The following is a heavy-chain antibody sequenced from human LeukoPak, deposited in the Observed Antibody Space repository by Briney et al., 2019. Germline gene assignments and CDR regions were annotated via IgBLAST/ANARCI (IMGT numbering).Heavy chain of an antibody. J-gene: IGHJ4*02. D-gene: IGHD3-22*01. CDR1: GGSISSYY. CDR3: AREGPTYYYDSSGYTLLFDY. Sequence: SETLSLTCTVSGGSISSYYWSWIRQPAGKGLEWIGRIYSSGSTNYNPSLKSRVTISVDTSKNQFSLKLSSVTAADTAVYYCAREGPTYYYDSSGYTLLFDYWGQGTLVTVSS. V-gene: IGHV4-4*07. CDR2: IYSSGST.